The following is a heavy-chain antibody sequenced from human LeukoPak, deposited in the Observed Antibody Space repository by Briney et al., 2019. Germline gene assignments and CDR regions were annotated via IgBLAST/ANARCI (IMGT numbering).Heavy chain of an antibody. CDR2: INPSGGST. V-gene: IGHV1-46*01. CDR1: GYTFTSYY. J-gene: IGHJ4*02. D-gene: IGHD3-3*01. Sequence: ASVKVSCKASGYTFTSYYMHWVRQAPGQGLEWMGIINPSGGSTSYAQKFQGRVTMTRDTSTSTAYMELSSLRSEDTAVYYCARAPGKTIFGVVIRRYFDYWGQGTLVTVSS. CDR3: ARAPGKTIFGVVIRRYFDY.